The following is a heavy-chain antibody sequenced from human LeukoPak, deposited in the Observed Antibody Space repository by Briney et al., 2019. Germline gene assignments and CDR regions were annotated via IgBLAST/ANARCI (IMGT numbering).Heavy chain of an antibody. D-gene: IGHD3-22*01. CDR2: ISGTGSYK. V-gene: IGHV3-21*01. CDR1: GFTFSRYS. J-gene: IGHJ4*02. CDR3: ARDFYDTSGYYYDY. Sequence: GGSLRLSCAASGFTFSRYSMNWVRQAPGKGLEWVSSISGTGSYKYYADSVKGRFTISRDNAKNSLYLQMNSLRAEDTAVYYCARDFYDTSGYYYDYWGQGTLVTVSS.